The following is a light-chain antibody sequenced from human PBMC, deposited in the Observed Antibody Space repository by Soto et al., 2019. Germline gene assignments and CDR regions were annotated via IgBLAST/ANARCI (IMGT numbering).Light chain of an antibody. CDR2: EVT. J-gene: IGLJ1*01. CDR3: NSFRVSHLYV. V-gene: IGLV2-14*01. Sequence: SALTQPASVSGSPGQPITISGTGTSSDIGGYNAVSWYQHHPGKAHKLIIYEVTHRPSGVSDLFSASKSGNTASLTISGLQAEDEADYYCNSFRVSHLYVFGTGTKVTVL. CDR1: SSDIGGYNA.